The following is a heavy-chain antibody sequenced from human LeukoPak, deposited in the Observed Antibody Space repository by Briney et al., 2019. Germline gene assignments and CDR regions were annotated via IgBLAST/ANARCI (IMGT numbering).Heavy chain of an antibody. D-gene: IGHD5-12*01. V-gene: IGHV1-2*02. CDR2: IDPNSGGT. Sequence: GASVKVSCKASGYTFTGYYMHWVRQAPGQGLEWMGWIDPNSGGTNYAQKFQGRVTMTRDTSISTAYMELSRLRSDDTAVYYCAGDALWWLPIYYYSYMDVWGKGTTVTISS. CDR3: AGDALWWLPIYYYSYMDV. CDR1: GYTFTGYY. J-gene: IGHJ6*03.